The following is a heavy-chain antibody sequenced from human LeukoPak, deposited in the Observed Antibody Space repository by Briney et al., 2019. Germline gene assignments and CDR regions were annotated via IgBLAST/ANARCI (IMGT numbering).Heavy chain of an antibody. J-gene: IGHJ3*01. Sequence: HPGGSLRLSCAASGFTVSSNYMSWVRQAPGKGLEWVSVIYSGGSTYYADSVKGRFTISRHNSKNTLYLQMNSLRAEDTAVYYCANLGIAVAGRDAFDFWGQGTMVTVSS. CDR3: ANLGIAVAGRDAFDF. CDR1: GFTVSSNY. D-gene: IGHD6-19*01. V-gene: IGHV3-53*04. CDR2: IYSGGST.